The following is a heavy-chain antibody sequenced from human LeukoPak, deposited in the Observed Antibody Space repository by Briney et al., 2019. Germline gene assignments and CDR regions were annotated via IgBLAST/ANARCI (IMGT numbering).Heavy chain of an antibody. V-gene: IGHV3-21*01. CDR1: GFTFSSYS. Sequence: GGFLRLSCAASGFTFSSYSMNWVRQAPGKGLEWVSSISSSSYIYYADSVKGRFTISRDNAKNSLYLQMNSLRAEDTAVYYCARVGSSDFDYWGQGTLVTVSS. CDR2: ISSSSYI. D-gene: IGHD6-6*01. J-gene: IGHJ4*02. CDR3: ARVGSSDFDY.